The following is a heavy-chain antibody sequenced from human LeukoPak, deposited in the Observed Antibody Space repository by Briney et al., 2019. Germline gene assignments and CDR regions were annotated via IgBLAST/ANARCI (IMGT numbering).Heavy chain of an antibody. CDR3: ARHQEDIVVVKNAFDI. Sequence: SETLSLTCTVSGGSISSYYWSWIRQPPGKGLEWIGYIYYSGSTYYNPSLKSRVTISVDTSKNQFSLKLSSVTAADTAVYYCARHQEDIVVVKNAFDIWGQGTMVTVSS. V-gene: IGHV4-59*08. CDR1: GGSISSYY. J-gene: IGHJ3*02. D-gene: IGHD2-15*01. CDR2: IYYSGST.